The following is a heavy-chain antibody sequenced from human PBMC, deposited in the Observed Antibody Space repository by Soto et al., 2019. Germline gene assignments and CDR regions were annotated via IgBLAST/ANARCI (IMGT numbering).Heavy chain of an antibody. D-gene: IGHD1-26*01. CDR2: IYYSGST. V-gene: IGHV4-59*01. CDR1: GGSIGSYY. Sequence: SETLSLTCSVSGGSIGSYYWSWIRQPPGKGLEWIGYIYYSGSTNYNPSLKSRVTISVDTSKNQFSLKLSSLTSEDTAVYYCARDDSGFSGSHYIDYFNYWGQGALVTVSS. CDR3: ARDDSGFSGSHYIDYFNY. J-gene: IGHJ4*02.